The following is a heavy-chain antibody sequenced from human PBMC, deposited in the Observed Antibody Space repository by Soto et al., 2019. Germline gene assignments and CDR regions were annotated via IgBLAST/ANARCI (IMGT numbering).Heavy chain of an antibody. CDR3: GKDLVESRIVGATLSPVGDV. D-gene: IGHD1-26*01. V-gene: IGHV3-23*01. J-gene: IGHJ6*02. CDR2: ISGSGGST. CDR1: GFTFSSYA. Sequence: EVQLLESGGGLVQPGGSLRLSCAASGFTFSSYAMSWVRQAPGKGLEWVSAISGSGGSTYYADSVKGRFTISRDNSRNTLYLQMNSLRAEDTAVYYCGKDLVESRIVGATLSPVGDVWGQGTTVTVSS.